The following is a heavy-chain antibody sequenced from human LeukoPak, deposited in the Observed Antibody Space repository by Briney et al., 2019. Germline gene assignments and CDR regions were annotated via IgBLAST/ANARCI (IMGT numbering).Heavy chain of an antibody. D-gene: IGHD3-22*01. Sequence: SETLSLTCTVSGGSIRYYYWNWIRRPPGKGLEWIGYIYYTGSTNYNPSLKSRVTISLDTSKNQLSLKLSSVTAADTAVYYCARGKPRGNYDISGFDYWGQGTLVTVPS. CDR3: ARGKPRGNYDISGFDY. V-gene: IGHV4-59*08. CDR1: GGSIRYYY. J-gene: IGHJ4*02. CDR2: IYYTGST.